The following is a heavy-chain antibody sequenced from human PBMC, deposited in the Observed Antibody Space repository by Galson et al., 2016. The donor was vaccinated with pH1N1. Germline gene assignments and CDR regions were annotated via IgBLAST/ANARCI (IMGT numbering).Heavy chain of an antibody. J-gene: IGHJ4*02. CDR1: GFTFSYYW. CDR3: ARGRLVGATIDRDY. Sequence: LRLSCAASGFTFSYYWMTWVRQPPGKGLEWIGYIYDNGNTDYIPSLKRRVSMSVDTSKKQFSLKLTSVTAADTAMYFCARGRLVGATIDRDYWGQGILVTVSS. CDR2: IYDNGNT. D-gene: IGHD1-26*01. V-gene: IGHV4-59*01.